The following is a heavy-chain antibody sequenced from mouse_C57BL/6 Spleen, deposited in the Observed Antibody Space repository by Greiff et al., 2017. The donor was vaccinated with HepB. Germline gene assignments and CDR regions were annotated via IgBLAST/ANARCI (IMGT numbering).Heavy chain of an antibody. CDR2: IYPSDSET. Sequence: VKLQQPGAELVRPGSSVKLSCKASGYTFTSYWMDWVKQRPGQGLEWIGNIYPSDSETHYNQKFKDKATLTVDKSSSTAYMQLSSLTSEDSAVYYCAREGDGPWFAYWGQGTLVTVSA. J-gene: IGHJ3*01. CDR1: GYTFTSYW. D-gene: IGHD2-3*01. CDR3: AREGDGPWFAY. V-gene: IGHV1-61*01.